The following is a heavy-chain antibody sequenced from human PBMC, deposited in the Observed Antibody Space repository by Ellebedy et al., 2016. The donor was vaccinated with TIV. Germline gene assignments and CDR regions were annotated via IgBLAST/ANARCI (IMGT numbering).Heavy chain of an antibody. V-gene: IGHV1-69*13. CDR1: GGTFSSYA. Sequence: AASVKVSCKASGGTFSSYAIFWSRQAPGQGLEWMGGTIPFFGTASYAQKFQGRVTLTADESTTTAYMELSSLRSEDTAVYYCARNSYEWSSRGGFDYWGQGTLVTVSS. D-gene: IGHD3-3*01. J-gene: IGHJ4*02. CDR2: TIPFFGTA. CDR3: ARNSYEWSSRGGFDY.